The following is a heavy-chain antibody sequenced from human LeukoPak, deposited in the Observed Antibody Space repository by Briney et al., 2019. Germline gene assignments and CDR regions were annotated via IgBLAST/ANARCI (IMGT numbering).Heavy chain of an antibody. CDR3: ARWRPTTVTTWRVWSDYYMDV. D-gene: IGHD4-17*01. Sequence: ASVKVSCKASGYTFTNYHMNWVRQAPGQGLEWMGWISAYNGDTNYAQKLQGRVTMTTDTSTSTAYMELRSLRSDDTAVYYCARWRPTTVTTWRVWSDYYMDVWGKGTTVTISS. CDR2: ISAYNGDT. CDR1: GYTFTNYH. J-gene: IGHJ6*03. V-gene: IGHV1-18*04.